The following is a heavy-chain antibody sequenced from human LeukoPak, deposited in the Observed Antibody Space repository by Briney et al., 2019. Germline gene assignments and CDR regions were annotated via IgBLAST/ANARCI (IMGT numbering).Heavy chain of an antibody. CDR1: GFTFSSYW. CDR2: INQDGSEK. D-gene: IGHD3-16*02. J-gene: IGHJ4*02. V-gene: IGHV3-7*01. CDR3: ARSYYDYVWGSYRTDY. Sequence: GGSLRLSCAASGFTFSSYWMSWVRQAPGKGLEWVANINQDGSEKYYVDSVKGRFTISRDNAKNSLYLQMNSLRAEDTAVYYCARSYYDYVWGSYRTDYWGQGTLVTVYS.